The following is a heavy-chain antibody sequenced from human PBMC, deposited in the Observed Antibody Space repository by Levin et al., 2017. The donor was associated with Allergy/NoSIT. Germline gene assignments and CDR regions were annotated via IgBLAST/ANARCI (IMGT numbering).Heavy chain of an antibody. CDR2: ISYDGSNK. V-gene: IGHV3-30-3*01. J-gene: IGHJ3*02. Sequence: GESLKISCAASGFTFSSYAMHWVRQAPGKGLEWVAVISYDGSNKYYADSVKGRFTISRDNSKNTLYLQMNSLRAEDTAVYYCARDEVSGGYYPLDAFDIWGQGTMVTVSS. CDR3: ARDEVSGGYYPLDAFDI. D-gene: IGHD3-22*01. CDR1: GFTFSSYA.